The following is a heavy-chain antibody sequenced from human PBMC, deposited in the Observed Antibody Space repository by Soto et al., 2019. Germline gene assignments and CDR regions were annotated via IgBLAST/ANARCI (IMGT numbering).Heavy chain of an antibody. CDR2: INTYDGNT. J-gene: IGHJ4*02. D-gene: IGHD2-2*01. Sequence: QVQLVQSGAEVKESGASVMVSCKASGYTFTNYGITWVRQAPGQGLEWMGWINTYDGNTNHAQRVQGRVTMTTDTSTSTAYMELRGMRPDDTAVYYCARDLGSSYTVDWGEGAPVTVSS. V-gene: IGHV1-18*01. CDR3: ARDLGSSYTVD. CDR1: GYTFTNYG.